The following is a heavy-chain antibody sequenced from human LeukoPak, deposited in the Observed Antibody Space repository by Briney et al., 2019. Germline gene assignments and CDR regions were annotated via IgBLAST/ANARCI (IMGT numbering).Heavy chain of an antibody. Sequence: PSETLSLTCAVSGGSISSYYWSWIRQPPGKGLEWIGYIYYSGSTNYNPSLKSRVTISVDTSKNQFSLKLRSVTAADTAVYYCARVTGYMIEDYFDYWGQGTLVTVSS. CDR2: IYYSGST. D-gene: IGHD3-22*01. J-gene: IGHJ4*02. CDR3: ARVTGYMIEDYFDY. CDR1: GGSISSYY. V-gene: IGHV4-59*01.